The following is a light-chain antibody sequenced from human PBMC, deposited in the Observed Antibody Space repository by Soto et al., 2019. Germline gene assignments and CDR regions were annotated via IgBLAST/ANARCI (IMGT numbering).Light chain of an antibody. CDR3: SSFTRSSTYV. Sequence: QSVLTQPASVSGSPGQSITTSCTGTSSDVGAYNFVSWYQQYPGKAPKVMIYEVNNRPSGVSNRFSGSKSGNTASLTISGLQAEDEADYYCSSFTRSSTYVFGSGTKLTVL. CDR1: SSDVGAYNF. CDR2: EVN. V-gene: IGLV2-14*01. J-gene: IGLJ1*01.